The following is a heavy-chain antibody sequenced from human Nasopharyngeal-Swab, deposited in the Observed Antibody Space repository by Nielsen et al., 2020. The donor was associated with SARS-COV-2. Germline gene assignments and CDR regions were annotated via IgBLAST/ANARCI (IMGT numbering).Heavy chain of an antibody. Sequence: WVRQAPVQGLEWLGWISAYNGNTNYAQKLQGRVTMTRDTSTSTVYMELSSLRSEDTAVYYCARGGDPREVVAATDCFEPWGQGTLVTVSS. CDR3: ARGGDPREVVAATDCFEP. D-gene: IGHD2-15*01. V-gene: IGHV1-18*01. CDR2: ISAYNGNT. J-gene: IGHJ5*02.